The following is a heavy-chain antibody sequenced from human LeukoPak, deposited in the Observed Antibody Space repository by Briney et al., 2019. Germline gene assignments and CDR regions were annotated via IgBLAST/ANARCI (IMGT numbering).Heavy chain of an antibody. CDR2: INPSGGST. J-gene: IGHJ4*02. Sequence: ASVKVSCKASGYTFTSYAMNWVRQAPGQGLEWMGIINPSGGSTSYAQKFQGRVTMTRDTSTSTVYMELSSLRSEDTAVYYCARDRGSSGYHDYWGQGTLVTVSS. V-gene: IGHV1-46*01. CDR3: ARDRGSSGYHDY. D-gene: IGHD3-22*01. CDR1: GYTFTSYA.